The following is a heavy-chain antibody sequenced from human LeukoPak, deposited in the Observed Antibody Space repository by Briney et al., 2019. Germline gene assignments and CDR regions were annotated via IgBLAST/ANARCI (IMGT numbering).Heavy chain of an antibody. V-gene: IGHV4-31*03. Sequence: SETLSLTCTVSGGSISSGGYYWSWIRQHPGKGLEWIGYIYYSGSTYYNPSLKSRVTISVDTSKNQFSLKLSSVTAADTAVYYCARDLPSPWFGYDYWGQGTLVTVSS. CDR3: ARDLPSPWFGYDY. J-gene: IGHJ4*02. CDR1: GGSISSGGYY. CDR2: IYYSGST. D-gene: IGHD3-10*01.